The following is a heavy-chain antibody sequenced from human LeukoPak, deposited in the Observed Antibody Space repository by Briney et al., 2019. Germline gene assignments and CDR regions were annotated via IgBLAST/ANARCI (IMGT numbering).Heavy chain of an antibody. CDR1: GGSIRSSYYY. D-gene: IGHD1-1*01. CDR2: IYDSGST. CDR3: ARADIAWNPAYY. V-gene: IGHV4-39*01. Sequence: SETLSLTCTVSGGSIRSSYYYWGWTRQPPGKGLEWIGSIYDSGSTYYNPSLKSRVTISVDTSKNQFSLKLNSVTAADTAVYYCARADIAWNPAYYWGQGTLAIVSS. J-gene: IGHJ4*02.